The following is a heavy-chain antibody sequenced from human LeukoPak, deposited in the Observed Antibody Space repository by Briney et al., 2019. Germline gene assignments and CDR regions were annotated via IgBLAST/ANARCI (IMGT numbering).Heavy chain of an antibody. CDR3: ARVAVSGPTGWFDS. Sequence: GGSLRLSCASSGFALKSYSLTWVRQAPGKGLEWVSSISSTSAYIHYADSVKGRFTISRDNVDNVVHLEMNSLGAEDTATYYCARVAVSGPTGWFDSWGQGTLVIVSS. CDR2: ISSTSAYI. V-gene: IGHV3-21*01. D-gene: IGHD2-8*02. J-gene: IGHJ5*01. CDR1: GFALKSYS.